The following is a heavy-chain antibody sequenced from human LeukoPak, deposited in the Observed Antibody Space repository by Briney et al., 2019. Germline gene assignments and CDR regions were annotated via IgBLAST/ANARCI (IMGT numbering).Heavy chain of an antibody. CDR3: ARVKGSRCYFPSGSYSHGMDV. Sequence: ASVKVSCKASGYTFTSYGISWVRQAPGQGLEWMGWISAYNGNTNYAQKLQGRVTMTTDTSTSTAYSELRSLRSDDTAVYYCARVKGSRCYFPSGSYSHGMDVWGQGTTVTVSS. V-gene: IGHV1-18*01. CDR2: ISAYNGNT. D-gene: IGHD2-15*01. CDR1: GYTFTSYG. J-gene: IGHJ6*02.